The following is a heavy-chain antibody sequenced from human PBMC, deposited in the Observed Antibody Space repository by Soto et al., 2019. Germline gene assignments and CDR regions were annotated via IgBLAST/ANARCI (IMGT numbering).Heavy chain of an antibody. CDR3: TRDRGTYYDILTGYPRDYYYYGMDV. CDR1: GFTFGDYA. D-gene: IGHD3-9*01. J-gene: IGHJ6*02. CDR2: IRSKAYGGTT. Sequence: GGSLRLSCTASGFTFGDYAMSWFRQAPGKGLEWVGFIRSKAYGGTTEYAASVKGRFTISRDDSKSIAYLQMNSLKTEDTAVYYCTRDRGTYYDILTGYPRDYYYYGMDVWGQGTTGTVS. V-gene: IGHV3-49*03.